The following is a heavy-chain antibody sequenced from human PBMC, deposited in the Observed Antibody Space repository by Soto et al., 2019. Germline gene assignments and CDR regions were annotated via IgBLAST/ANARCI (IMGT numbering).Heavy chain of an antibody. CDR1: GYTYRIYA. J-gene: IGHJ4*02. Sequence: ASVKVSCKTSGYTYRIYAITWVRQAPGQGLEWMGWISTYNHDTRYAQRFQGRLSMATDTSTSTAYMELRSLTSDDTAVSYCARGMTTVHLDYCGQGALVTVSS. D-gene: IGHD4-4*01. CDR2: ISTYNHDT. CDR3: ARGMTTVHLDY. V-gene: IGHV1-18*01.